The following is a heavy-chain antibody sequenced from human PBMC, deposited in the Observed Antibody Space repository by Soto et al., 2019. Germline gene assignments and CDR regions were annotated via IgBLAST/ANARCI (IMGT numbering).Heavy chain of an antibody. CDR3: AKGVPGIAVAGTGYFQH. CDR1: GFTVSSYS. V-gene: IGHV3-23*01. D-gene: IGHD6-19*01. CDR2: IRCSGDST. Sequence: PGGSLRLSCAASGFTVSSYSISWVRQAPGKGLAWVSGIRCSGDSTYYADSVKGRFTISRDNSKKTLYLQMNSLRAEDTAVYYCAKGVPGIAVAGTGYFQHWGQG. J-gene: IGHJ1*01.